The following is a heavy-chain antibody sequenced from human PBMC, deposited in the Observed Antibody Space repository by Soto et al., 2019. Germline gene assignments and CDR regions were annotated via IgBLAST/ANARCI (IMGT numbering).Heavy chain of an antibody. V-gene: IGHV1-69*01. Sequence: QVQLLQSGAEVKKPGSSVKVSCKASGGTFSSYAISWVRQAPGQGLEWMGGIIPIFGTANYAQKFQGRVTITADESTSTAYMELSSLRSEDTAVYYCARGVLDWNYAPPNYGMDVWGQGTTVTVSS. CDR2: IIPIFGTA. D-gene: IGHD1-7*01. CDR3: ARGVLDWNYAPPNYGMDV. CDR1: GGTFSSYA. J-gene: IGHJ6*02.